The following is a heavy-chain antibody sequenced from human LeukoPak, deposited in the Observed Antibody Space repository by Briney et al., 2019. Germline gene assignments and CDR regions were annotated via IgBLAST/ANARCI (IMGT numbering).Heavy chain of an antibody. D-gene: IGHD6-13*01. Sequence: PGGSLRLSCAASGFTFSSYSMNWVRQAPGKGLEWVSSISSSSSYIYYADSVKGRFTISRDNSKNTLYLQMSTLRAEDTAVYYCVKSSGSSWYMFDYWGQGTLVTVSS. V-gene: IGHV3-21*01. CDR1: GFTFSSYS. J-gene: IGHJ4*02. CDR3: VKSSGSSWYMFDY. CDR2: ISSSSSYI.